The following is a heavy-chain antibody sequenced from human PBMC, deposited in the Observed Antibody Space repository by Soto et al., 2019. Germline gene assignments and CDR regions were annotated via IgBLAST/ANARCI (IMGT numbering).Heavy chain of an antibody. CDR1: VCSRRNYY. V-gene: IGHV4-4*07. Sequence: XETLCVTCRFSVCSRRNYYLSLIRQPAGEGLKWIGRIYTSGSTNYNPSLKSRVTMSVDTSKNQFSLKLSSVTAADTAVYYCARGGFSYGYDYWGQGTLVTVSS. D-gene: IGHD5-18*01. CDR2: IYTSGST. CDR3: ARGGFSYGYDY. J-gene: IGHJ4*02.